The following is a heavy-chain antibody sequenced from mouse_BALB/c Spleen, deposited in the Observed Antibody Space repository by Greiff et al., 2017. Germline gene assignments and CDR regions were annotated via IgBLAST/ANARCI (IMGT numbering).Heavy chain of an antibody. CDR1: GFSLTGYG. Sequence: VQRVESGPGLVAPSQSLSITCTVSGFSLTGYGVNWVRQPPGKGLEWLGMIWGDGSTDYNSALKSRLSISKDNSKSQVFLKMNSLQTDDTARYYCARDTPDYYGSSYLYAMDYWGQGTSVTVSS. CDR3: ARDTPDYYGSSYLYAMDY. CDR2: IWGDGST. V-gene: IGHV2-6-7*01. D-gene: IGHD1-1*01. J-gene: IGHJ4*01.